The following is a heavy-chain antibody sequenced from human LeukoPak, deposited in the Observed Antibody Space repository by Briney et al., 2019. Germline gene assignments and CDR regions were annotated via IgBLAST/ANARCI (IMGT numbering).Heavy chain of an antibody. D-gene: IGHD1-26*01. CDR3: ARGGLSGIYGIDY. CDR1: GYTFNTYG. J-gene: IGHJ4*02. Sequence: ASVKVSCRASGYTFNTYGVTWVRQVPGQGFEWMGWISPYNGDTNYAQKFQGRVTMTTDTLTSTVFMELRSLRPDDTAVYFCARGGLSGIYGIDYWGQGTLVTVSS. CDR2: ISPYNGDT. V-gene: IGHV1-18*01.